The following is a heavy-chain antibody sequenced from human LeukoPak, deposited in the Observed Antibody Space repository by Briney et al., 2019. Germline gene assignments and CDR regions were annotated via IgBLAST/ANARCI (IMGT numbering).Heavy chain of an antibody. D-gene: IGHD3-3*01. CDR3: AKDRLIKVPKLEDDVFDI. Sequence: QTGGSLRLSCAASGFSFDDYAMHWVRQPPGKGLEWVSGISWNSGTIKYADSVKGRFTISRDNANNSLYLRMNSLRPEDTALYYCAKDRLIKVPKLEDDVFDIWGQGTMVTVSS. CDR1: GFSFDDYA. J-gene: IGHJ3*02. CDR2: ISWNSGTI. V-gene: IGHV3-9*01.